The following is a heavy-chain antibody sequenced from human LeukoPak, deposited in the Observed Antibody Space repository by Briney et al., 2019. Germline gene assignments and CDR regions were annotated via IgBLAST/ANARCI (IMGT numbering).Heavy chain of an antibody. J-gene: IGHJ4*02. Sequence: GGSLRLSCAASGFTFSSYAMSWVRQAPGKGLEWVSAISGSGGSTYYADPVKGRFTISRDNSKNTLYLQMNSLRAEDTAVYYCAPGGIGGATTGWGQGTLVTVSS. V-gene: IGHV3-23*01. CDR1: GFTFSSYA. CDR2: ISGSGGST. CDR3: APGGIGGATTG. D-gene: IGHD1-26*01.